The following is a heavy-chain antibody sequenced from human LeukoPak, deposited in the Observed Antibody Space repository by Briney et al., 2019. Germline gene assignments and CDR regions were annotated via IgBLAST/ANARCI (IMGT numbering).Heavy chain of an antibody. J-gene: IGHJ4*02. CDR1: GFTFSSYS. CDR2: ISSSSSYI. V-gene: IGHV3-21*01. Sequence: GGSLRLSCAASGFTFSSYSMNWVRQAPGKGLEWVSSISSSSSYIYYADSVKGRFTISRDNAKNSLYLQMNSLRAEDTAVYYCARGGPPVVVIRSPFDYWGQGTLVTVSS. D-gene: IGHD3-22*01. CDR3: ARGGPPVVVIRSPFDY.